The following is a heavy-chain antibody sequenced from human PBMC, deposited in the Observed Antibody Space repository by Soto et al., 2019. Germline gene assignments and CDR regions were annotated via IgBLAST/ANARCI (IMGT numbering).Heavy chain of an antibody. D-gene: IGHD3-22*01. CDR2: IDPSDSYT. J-gene: IGHJ6*02. CDR3: ARGARYYYDSSGSYGMDV. V-gene: IGHV5-10-1*01. Sequence: GESLKISCKGSGYSFTSYWISWVRQMPGKGLEWMGRIDPSDSYTNYSPSFQGHVTISADKSISTAYLQWSSLKASDTAMYYCARGARYYYDSSGSYGMDVWGQGTTVTVSS. CDR1: GYSFTSYW.